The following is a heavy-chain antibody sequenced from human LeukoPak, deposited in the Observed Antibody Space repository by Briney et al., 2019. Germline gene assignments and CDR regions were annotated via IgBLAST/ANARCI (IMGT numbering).Heavy chain of an antibody. CDR3: ARESERSGWYDY. Sequence: PGGSPRLSCAAPGFIFDDYAIHWVRQAPGKGLEWVSLISGDGGSTFYADSVKGRFTISRDNSKNPLYLQMSSLRSEDTALYYCARESERSGWYDYWGQGTLVTVSS. J-gene: IGHJ4*02. D-gene: IGHD6-19*01. V-gene: IGHV3-43*02. CDR2: ISGDGGST. CDR1: GFIFDDYA.